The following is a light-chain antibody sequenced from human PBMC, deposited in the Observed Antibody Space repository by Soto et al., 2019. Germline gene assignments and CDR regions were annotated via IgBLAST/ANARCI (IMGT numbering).Light chain of an antibody. CDR1: SSNIGGNY. J-gene: IGLJ3*02. Sequence: QSVVAQTPSASGTPGQRVTFSCYGGSSNIGGNYVSWFQQLPGMAPKLLIYETYKRPSGVPDRFSGSKSGTSASLAITGLQSEDEADYYCAAWDDNLNVVVFCGGTKLTVL. CDR2: ETY. CDR3: AAWDDNLNVVV. V-gene: IGLV1-44*01.